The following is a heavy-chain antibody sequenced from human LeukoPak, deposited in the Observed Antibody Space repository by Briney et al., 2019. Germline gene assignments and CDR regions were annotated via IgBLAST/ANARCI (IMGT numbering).Heavy chain of an antibody. V-gene: IGHV3-30*02. CDR3: AKSRGYSSSWDDAFDI. CDR2: LWYDGSKE. Sequence: PGGSLSLSCATSGFTFSTYGMHWVRQAPGKGLEWVTFLWYDGSKEFYADSVKGRFTVSRDTSKNTLYLQMNSLRVDDTAIYYCAKSRGYSSSWDDAFDIWGQGTMVIVSS. J-gene: IGHJ3*02. CDR1: GFTFSTYG. D-gene: IGHD6-13*01.